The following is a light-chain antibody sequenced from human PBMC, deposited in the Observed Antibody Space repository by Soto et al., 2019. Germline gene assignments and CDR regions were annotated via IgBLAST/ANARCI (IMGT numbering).Light chain of an antibody. J-gene: IGLJ2*01. CDR1: SGHSSYA. Sequence: QPVLTQSPSASASLGASVKLTCTLSSGHSSYAIAWHQQQPDKGPRYLMQINSDGSHTKGDGIPGRFSGSTSGAERYLTISSLQSEDEADYYCQTWGTGIQVFGGGTKVTVL. V-gene: IGLV4-69*01. CDR2: INSDGSH. CDR3: QTWGTGIQV.